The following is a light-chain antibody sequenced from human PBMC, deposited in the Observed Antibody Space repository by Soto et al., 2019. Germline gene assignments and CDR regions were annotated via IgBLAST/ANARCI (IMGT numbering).Light chain of an antibody. CDR3: QQYNNWPLT. J-gene: IGKJ1*01. Sequence: EIVLTQSPGTLSLSPGERATLSCRVSQSVTSNYIAWYQQKPGQAPRLLIYGASTRATGIPARFSGSGSGTEFTLTISSLQSEDFAVYYCQQYNNWPLTFGQGTKVDIK. V-gene: IGKV3-15*01. CDR1: QSVTSN. CDR2: GAS.